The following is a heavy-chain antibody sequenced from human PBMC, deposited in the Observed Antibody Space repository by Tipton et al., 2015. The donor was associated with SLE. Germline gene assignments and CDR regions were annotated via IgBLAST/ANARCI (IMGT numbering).Heavy chain of an antibody. CDR3: ARGVVRFDY. CDR2: IYYSGST. D-gene: IGHD3-10*01. J-gene: IGHJ4*02. V-gene: IGHV4-61*01. Sequence: TLSLTCTVSGGSISSSSYYWSWIRQPPGKGLEWIGYIYYSGSTNYNPSLKSRVTISVDTSKNQFSLKLSSVTAADTAVYYCARGVVRFDYWGQGTLVTVSS. CDR1: GGSISSSSYY.